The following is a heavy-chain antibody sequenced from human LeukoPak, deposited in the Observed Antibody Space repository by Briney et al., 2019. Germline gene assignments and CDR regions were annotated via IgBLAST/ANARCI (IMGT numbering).Heavy chain of an antibody. D-gene: IGHD3-3*02. CDR1: GYTFSDFY. J-gene: IGHJ4*02. CDR3: ARVRLADERAWAY. CDR2: ITPKSGDT. V-gene: IGHV1-2*02. Sequence: ASVKVSCTASGYTFSDFYIHWVRQAPGQSLEYVGWITPKSGDTYSPQRFQGRVTMTRDASISTAYMELSSLRSDDTAVYFCARVRLADERAWAYWGQGTLVTVSS.